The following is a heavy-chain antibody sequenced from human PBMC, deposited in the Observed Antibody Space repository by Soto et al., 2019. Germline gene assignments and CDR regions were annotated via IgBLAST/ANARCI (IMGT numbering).Heavy chain of an antibody. Sequence: EVQLVESGGGLVQPGGSLRLSCEASGFTFSSYWMQWVRQVPGKGLVWVSRIDADGRGTSYADSVQGRFTITRDNARNTLYLQMHSLSAEDTAVYFCGRDQRDGSGTNSYAMDLWGQGTTVSVSS. CDR2: IDADGRGT. D-gene: IGHD3-10*01. J-gene: IGHJ6*02. CDR3: GRDQRDGSGTNSYAMDL. CDR1: GFTFSSYW. V-gene: IGHV3-74*01.